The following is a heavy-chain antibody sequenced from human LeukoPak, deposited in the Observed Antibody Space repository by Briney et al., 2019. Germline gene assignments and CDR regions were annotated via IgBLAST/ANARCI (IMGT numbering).Heavy chain of an antibody. CDR2: MNSGGDT. Sequence: GGSLRLSCAASGFTFSSYAMSWVRQAPGKGLEWVSAMNSGGDTYYADSVRGRFIISRDKSRNTLYLQMNGLRVDDTAVYYCARGGSMVRGVLWGQGTLVTVSS. J-gene: IGHJ4*02. D-gene: IGHD3-10*01. CDR3: ARGGSMVRGVL. CDR1: GFTFSSYA. V-gene: IGHV3-23*01.